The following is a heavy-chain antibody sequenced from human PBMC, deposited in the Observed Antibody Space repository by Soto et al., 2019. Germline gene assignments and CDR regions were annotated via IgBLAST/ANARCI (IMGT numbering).Heavy chain of an antibody. CDR2: ISYDGSNK. Sequence: QVQLVESGGGVVQPGRSLRLSCAASGFTFSSYGMHWVRQAPGKGLEWVAVISYDGSNKYYADSVKGRFTVSRDNSKNTLYLQMNSRRAEDTAVYYCAKGGDYGDYVGQGTLVTASS. CDR1: GFTFSSYG. CDR3: AKGGDYGDY. V-gene: IGHV3-30*18. J-gene: IGHJ4*02.